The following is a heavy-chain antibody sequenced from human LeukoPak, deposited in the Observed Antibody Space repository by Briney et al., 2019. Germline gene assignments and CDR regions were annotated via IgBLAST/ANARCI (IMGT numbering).Heavy chain of an antibody. CDR1: GSGFTFSSYW. CDR3: VRTAGRDGGI. J-gene: IGHJ4*02. Sequence: GGSLRLSCAASGSGFTFSSYWMHWVRQAPGKGLVWVSRIKSDGSSTNYADSVKGRFTISRDNAKKSLYLQMNSLRAEDTAVYYCVRTAGRDGGIWGQGTLVTVSS. CDR2: IKSDGSST. V-gene: IGHV3-74*01. D-gene: IGHD1-26*01.